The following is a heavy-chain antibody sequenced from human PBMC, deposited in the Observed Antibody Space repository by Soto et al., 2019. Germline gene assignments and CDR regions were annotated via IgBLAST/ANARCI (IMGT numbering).Heavy chain of an antibody. CDR1: GFTFSNFG. V-gene: IGHV3-23*01. CDR2: LTGNGGTT. J-gene: IGHJ4*02. D-gene: IGHD2-2*01. Sequence: EVQLWESGGGLVLPGGSLRLSCEASGFTFSNFGMSWVRQAPGKGLEWVSGLTGNGGTTYYADSVKGRFTISRDNSKNKLSLQMNSLRVDDTAVYYCARGGQYQQPYQFDFWGQGTLVTVSS. CDR3: ARGGQYQQPYQFDF.